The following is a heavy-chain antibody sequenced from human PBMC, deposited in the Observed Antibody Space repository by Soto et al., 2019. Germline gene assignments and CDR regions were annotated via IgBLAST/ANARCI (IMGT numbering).Heavy chain of an antibody. D-gene: IGHD6-13*01. CDR1: GFTFSSYW. J-gene: IGHJ6*02. V-gene: IGHV3-74*01. CDR3: ARIAAAGTFDRNYYYGMDV. Sequence: EVQLVESGGGLVQPGGSLRLSCAASGFTFSSYWMHWVRQAPGKGLVWVSRINSDGSSTSYADSVKGRFTISRDNAKNTLYLQMNSLSAEDTAVYYCARIAAAGTFDRNYYYGMDVWGQGTTVTVSS. CDR2: INSDGSST.